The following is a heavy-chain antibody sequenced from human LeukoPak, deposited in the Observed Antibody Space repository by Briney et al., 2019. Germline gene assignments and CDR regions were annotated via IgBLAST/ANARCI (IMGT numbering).Heavy chain of an antibody. CDR2: VHISGTT. CDR1: GGSIGNYY. Sequence: PSETLSLTCSVSGGSIGNYYWSWIRQSAGQGLEWIGRVHISGTTNYNPSLERRVTISVDKSKNQFSLELTSVTAADTAVYYCAREHLDFCQVGPCPYYFDFWGQGTLVPVSP. D-gene: IGHD3-3*01. V-gene: IGHV4-4*07. J-gene: IGHJ4*02. CDR3: AREHLDFCQVGPCPYYFDF.